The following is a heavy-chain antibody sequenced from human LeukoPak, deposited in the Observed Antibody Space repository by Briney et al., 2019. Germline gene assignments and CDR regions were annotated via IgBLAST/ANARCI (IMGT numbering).Heavy chain of an antibody. D-gene: IGHD1-26*01. CDR1: GGSISSGGYY. V-gene: IGHV4-30-2*01. CDR3: ARPLYSGSREGAFDI. CDR2: IYHSGST. Sequence: SETLSLTCTVSGGSISSGGYYWSWIRQPPGKGLEWIGYIYHSGSTYYNPSLKSRVTISVDTSKNQFSLKLSSVTAADTAVYYCARPLYSGSREGAFDIWGQGTMVTVSS. J-gene: IGHJ3*02.